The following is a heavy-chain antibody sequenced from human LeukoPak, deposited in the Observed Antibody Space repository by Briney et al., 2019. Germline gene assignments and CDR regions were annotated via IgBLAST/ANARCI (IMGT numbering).Heavy chain of an antibody. J-gene: IGHJ3*01. Sequence: SATLSLTCTVSGASITIGAESYHWGWIRQPPGKGLEWIGTIYYTGISYNPSLKSRVTISVDTSKNQFSLKLSSVTAADTAVYYCARFPPRRYSVWGQETMVTVSS. CDR3: ARFPPRRYSV. D-gene: IGHD1-14*01. CDR2: IYYTGIS. CDR1: GASITIGAESYH. V-gene: IGHV4-39*07.